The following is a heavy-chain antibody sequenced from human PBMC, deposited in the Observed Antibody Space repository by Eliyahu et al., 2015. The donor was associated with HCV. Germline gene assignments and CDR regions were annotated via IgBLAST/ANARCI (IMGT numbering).Heavy chain of an antibody. CDR2: IWYDGSNK. CDR1: GFTFSSHG. Sequence: QVQLVESGGGVVQPGRSLRLSCAASGFTFSSHGMHWVRQAPGKGLEWVAVIWYDGSNKYYADSVKGRFTISRDNSKNTLFLLMSSLRAEDTAVYYCARAGEGTLGSYPFDYWGQGTLVTVSS. CDR3: ARAGEGTLGSYPFDY. V-gene: IGHV3-33*01. J-gene: IGHJ4*02. D-gene: IGHD3-16*02.